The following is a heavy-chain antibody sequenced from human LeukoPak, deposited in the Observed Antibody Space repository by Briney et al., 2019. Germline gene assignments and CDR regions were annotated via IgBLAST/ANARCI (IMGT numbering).Heavy chain of an antibody. CDR1: GFTVSSNY. CDR2: IYSGGST. D-gene: IGHD4-17*01. CDR3: AREEGDYVVDY. V-gene: IGHV3-66*01. Sequence: GGSLRLSCAASGFTVSSNYMSWVRQAPGKGLEWVSVIYSGGSTYYADSVKGRFTISRDNSKNTLYPQMNSLRAEDTAVYYCAREEGDYVVDYWGQGTLVTVSS. J-gene: IGHJ4*02.